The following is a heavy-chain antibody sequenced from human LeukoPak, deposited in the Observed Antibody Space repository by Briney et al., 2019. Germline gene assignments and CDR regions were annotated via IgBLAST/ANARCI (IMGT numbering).Heavy chain of an antibody. V-gene: IGHV1-8*02. J-gene: IGHJ4*02. D-gene: IGHD6-6*01. CDR3: AREDSSSSGDIDY. CDR1: GYTFTSYG. Sequence: ASVKVSCKASGYTFTSYGINWVRQATGQGLEWMGWMNPKSGNTGYAQKFQGRVTMTRNTSLTTAYMELSSLRSEDTAVYYCAREDSSSSGDIDYWGQGTLVTVSS. CDR2: MNPKSGNT.